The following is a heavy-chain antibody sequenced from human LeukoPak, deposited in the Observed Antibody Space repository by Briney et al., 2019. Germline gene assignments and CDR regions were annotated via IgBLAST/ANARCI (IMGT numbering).Heavy chain of an antibody. CDR1: GGSFSGYS. CDR2: INHSGST. D-gene: IGHD2-15*01. CDR3: ARDSPPAYCSSGSCYFDS. J-gene: IGHJ4*02. V-gene: IGHV4-34*01. Sequence: SETLSLTCAVSGGSFSGYSWSWIRQPPGKGLEWIGEINHSGSTNYNPSLKSRVTISVDTSKNQFSLRLISVTAADTAVYYCARDSPPAYCSSGSCYFDSWGQGTLVAVSS.